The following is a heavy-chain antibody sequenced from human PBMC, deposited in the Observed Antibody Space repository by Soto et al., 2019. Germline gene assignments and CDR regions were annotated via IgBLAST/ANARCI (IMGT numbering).Heavy chain of an antibody. D-gene: IGHD4-17*01. Sequence: VGSLRLSCATSVFTFSSFDMDCVRHSPGKGLEWVSSIHRASTYIYYADSVRGRFTISRDNAKSSLYLQMNSLTVEDTAVYYCARSAVTNYHFFEYWGQGALFTVSS. CDR2: IHRASTYI. CDR3: ARSAVTNYHFFEY. CDR1: VFTFSSFD. J-gene: IGHJ4*02. V-gene: IGHV3-21*06.